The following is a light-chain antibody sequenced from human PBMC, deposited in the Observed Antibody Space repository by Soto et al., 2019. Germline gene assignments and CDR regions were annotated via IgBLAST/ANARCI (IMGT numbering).Light chain of an antibody. CDR2: DVR. J-gene: IGLJ2*01. CDR3: SSYTSSSTHVV. V-gene: IGLV2-14*01. CDR1: SSDVGAYNY. Sequence: QSALTQPASVSGSPGQSITISCAGTSSDVGAYNYVSWYQQHPCKAPKLMIYDVRNRPSGVSNRFSGSKSGNTASLTISGLQAEDEADYYCSSYTSSSTHVVLGGGTKLTVL.